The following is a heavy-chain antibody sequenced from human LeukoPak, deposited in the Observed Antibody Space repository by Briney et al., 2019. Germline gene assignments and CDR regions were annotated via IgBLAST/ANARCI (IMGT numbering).Heavy chain of an antibody. CDR2: IYSGGST. V-gene: IGHV3-53*01. CDR1: GFTVSSNY. J-gene: IGHJ6*04. D-gene: IGHD3-10*02. CDR3: AELGITMIGGV. Sequence: PGGSLRLSCAASGFTVSSNYMSWVRQAPGKGLEWVSVIYSGGSTYYADCVKGRFTISRDNSKNTLYLQMNSLRAEDTAVYYCAELGITMIGGVWGKGTTVTISS.